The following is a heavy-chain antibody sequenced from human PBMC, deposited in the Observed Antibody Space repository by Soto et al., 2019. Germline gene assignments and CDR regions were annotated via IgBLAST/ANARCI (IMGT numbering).Heavy chain of an antibody. J-gene: IGHJ6*02. CDR2: IYYSGST. V-gene: IGHV4-59*01. Sequence: SATLSLPCTVSGGSISSYYWSWIRQPPGKGLEWIGYIYYSGSTNYNPSLKSRVTISVDTSKNQFSLKLSSVTAADTAVYYCARERSGYDPHYYYYGMDVWGQGTTVTVSS. D-gene: IGHD5-12*01. CDR1: GGSISSYY. CDR3: ARERSGYDPHYYYYGMDV.